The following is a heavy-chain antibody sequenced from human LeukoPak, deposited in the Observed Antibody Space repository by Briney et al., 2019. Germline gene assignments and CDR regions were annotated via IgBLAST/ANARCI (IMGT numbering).Heavy chain of an antibody. V-gene: IGHV3-9*01. J-gene: IGHJ6*02. CDR1: GFTFDDYA. CDR3: ARCCRFDSGSYYNSRYYYYYYGMDV. Sequence: PGRSLRLSCAASGFTFDDYAMHWVRQAPGKGLEWVSGISWNSGSMGYADSVKGRFTICRDNAKNSLYLQMNSLRAEDTAVYYCARCCRFDSGSYYNSRYYYYYYGMDVWGQGSTVTVSS. D-gene: IGHD3-10*01. CDR2: ISWNSGSM.